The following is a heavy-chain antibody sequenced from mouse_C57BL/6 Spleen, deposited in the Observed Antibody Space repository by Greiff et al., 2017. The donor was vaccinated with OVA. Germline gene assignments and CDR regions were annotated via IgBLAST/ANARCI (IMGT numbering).Heavy chain of an antibody. V-gene: IGHV1-59*01. CDR1: GYTFTSYW. D-gene: IGHD1-1*01. CDR3: ARSYYGSSPLYWYFDV. J-gene: IGHJ1*03. CDR2: IDPSDSYT. Sequence: QVQLQQPGAELVRPGTSVKLSCKASGYTFTSYWMHWVKQRPGQGLEWIGVIDPSDSYTNYNQKFKGKATLTVDTSSSTAYMQLSSLTSEDSAVYYCARSYYGSSPLYWYFDVWGTGTTVTVSS.